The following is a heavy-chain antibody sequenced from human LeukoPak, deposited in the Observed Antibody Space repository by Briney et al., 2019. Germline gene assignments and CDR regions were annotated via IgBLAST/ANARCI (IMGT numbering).Heavy chain of an antibody. D-gene: IGHD3-22*01. J-gene: IGHJ3*02. CDR2: IYYSGST. CDR1: GYSISSSNW. CDR3: ARQYYYDSSGYYSFDI. Sequence: SETLSLTCAVSGYSISSSNWWGWIQQPPGKGLEWIGYIYYSGSTNYNPSLKSRVTMSVDTSKNQFSLKLSSVTALDTAVYYCARQYYYDSSGYYSFDIWGQGTMVTVSS. V-gene: IGHV4-28*06.